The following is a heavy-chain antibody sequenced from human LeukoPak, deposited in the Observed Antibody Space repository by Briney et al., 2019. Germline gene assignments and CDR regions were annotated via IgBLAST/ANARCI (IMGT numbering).Heavy chain of an antibody. CDR1: GFTFSSYS. D-gene: IGHD3-16*02. CDR2: ISYSSSTI. Sequence: GGSLRLSCAASGFTFSSYSMTWVRQAPGKGLEWVSYISYSSSTIYYADSVKGRFTISRDKSKNTLYLQMNSLRPEDTAVYYCAKDSIVYYYYYMDVWGKGTTVTVSS. J-gene: IGHJ6*03. V-gene: IGHV3-48*01. CDR3: AKDSIVYYYYYMDV.